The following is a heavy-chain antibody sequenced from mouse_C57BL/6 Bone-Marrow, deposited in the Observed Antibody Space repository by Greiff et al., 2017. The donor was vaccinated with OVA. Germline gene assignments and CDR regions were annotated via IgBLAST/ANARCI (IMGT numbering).Heavy chain of an antibody. CDR3: ARSDGYYQFAY. V-gene: IGHV1-69*01. D-gene: IGHD2-3*01. J-gene: IGHJ3*01. CDR1: GYTFTSYW. CDR2: IDPSDSYT. Sequence: QVQLQQPGAELVMPGASVKLSCKASGYTFTSYWMHWVKQRPGQGLEWIGEIDPSDSYTNYNQKFKGKSTLTVDKSSSTAYMQLSSLTSEDSAVYYCARSDGYYQFAYWGQGTLVTVSA.